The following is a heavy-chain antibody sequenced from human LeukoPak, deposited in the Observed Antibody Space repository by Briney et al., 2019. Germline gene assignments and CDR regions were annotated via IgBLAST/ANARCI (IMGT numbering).Heavy chain of an antibody. Sequence: GASVKVSCKVSGYTLTELSLHWVRQAAGKGLGWMGGFEPEDGERVYAQTFQGRVAMTEDTSTDTAYMELSSLTSGDTAVYYCVTLGGGVPIAIVDYWGQGTLVTVSS. V-gene: IGHV1-24*01. CDR3: VTLGGGVPIAIVDY. J-gene: IGHJ4*02. CDR2: FEPEDGER. CDR1: GYTLTELS. D-gene: IGHD3-16*01.